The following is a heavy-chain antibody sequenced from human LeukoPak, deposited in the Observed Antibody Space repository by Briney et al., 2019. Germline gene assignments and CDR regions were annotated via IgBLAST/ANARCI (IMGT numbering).Heavy chain of an antibody. CDR1: GYTFTGYY. Sequence: ASVKVSCKASGYTFTGYYMHWVRHAPGQGLEWMGWINPNSGGTNYAQKFPGRVTMTRDTSISTAYMELSRLRSDDTAVYYCARVGEVDSGYDLEAFDIWGQGTMVTVSS. D-gene: IGHD5-12*01. CDR2: INPNSGGT. J-gene: IGHJ3*02. V-gene: IGHV1-2*02. CDR3: ARVGEVDSGYDLEAFDI.